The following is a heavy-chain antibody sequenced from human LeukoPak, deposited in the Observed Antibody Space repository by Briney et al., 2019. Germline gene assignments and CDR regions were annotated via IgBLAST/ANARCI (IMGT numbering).Heavy chain of an antibody. J-gene: IGHJ4*02. CDR1: GFTFSNAW. CDR3: TNTVVVVASTGFDY. D-gene: IGHD2-15*01. CDR2: IKSKTDGGTT. Sequence: PGGSLRLSCAASGFTFSNAWMSWVRQAPGKGLEWVGRIKSKTDGGTTDYAAPVKGRFTISRDDSKNTLYLQMNSLKTEDTAVYYCTNTVVVVASTGFDYWGQGTLVTVSS. V-gene: IGHV3-15*01.